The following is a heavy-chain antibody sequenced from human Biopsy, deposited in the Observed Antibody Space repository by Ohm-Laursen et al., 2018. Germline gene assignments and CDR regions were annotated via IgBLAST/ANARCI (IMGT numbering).Heavy chain of an antibody. Sequence: TLSLTCSVSGGSISSRNHYWGWLRQPPGKGLEWIGHVYYSGSTFYNSSLESRVTVSVDTSKNQFHLRLTSKSASDTAVYYCARHSLDDFWSGAHYYFDYWGLGTLVTVSS. D-gene: IGHD3-3*01. J-gene: IGHJ4*02. CDR3: ARHSLDDFWSGAHYYFDY. CDR2: VYYSGST. CDR1: GGSISSRNHY. V-gene: IGHV4-39*01.